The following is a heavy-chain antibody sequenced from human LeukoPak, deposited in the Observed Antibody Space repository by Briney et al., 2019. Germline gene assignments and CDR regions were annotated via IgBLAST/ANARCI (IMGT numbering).Heavy chain of an antibody. CDR3: AREMATIVNQFDY. CDR2: ISPYNGNT. CDR1: GYTFTSYG. V-gene: IGHV1-18*01. D-gene: IGHD5-24*01. Sequence: ASVKVSCKASGYTFTSYGISWVRQAPGQGLEWMGWISPYNGNTNYAQKLQSRVTMTTDTSTTTAYMELRSLRSDDTAVYYCAREMATIVNQFDYWGQGTLVTVPS. J-gene: IGHJ4*02.